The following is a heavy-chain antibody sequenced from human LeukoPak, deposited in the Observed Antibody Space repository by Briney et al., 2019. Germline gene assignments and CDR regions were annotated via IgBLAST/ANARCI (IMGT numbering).Heavy chain of an antibody. Sequence: PGGSLRLSCAASGFTFSSYAMSWVRQAPGKGLEWVSAISGSGGSTYYADSVKGRFTVSRDNSKNTLYLQMNSLRAEDTAVYYCAKGNDYYGSGSFDYWGQGTLVTVSS. CDR3: AKGNDYYGSGSFDY. J-gene: IGHJ4*02. CDR2: ISGSGGST. V-gene: IGHV3-23*01. CDR1: GFTFSSYA. D-gene: IGHD3-10*01.